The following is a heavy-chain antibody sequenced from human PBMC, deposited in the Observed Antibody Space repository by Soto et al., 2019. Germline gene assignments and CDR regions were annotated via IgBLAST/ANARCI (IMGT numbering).Heavy chain of an antibody. J-gene: IGHJ4*02. CDR2: IYHSGST. CDR3: ARSESRGPFDY. CDR1: GGSISSGGYC. Sequence: SETLSLTCTVSGGSISSGGYCWSWIRQHPGKGLEWIGYIYHSGSTYYNPSLKSRVTISVDTSKNQFSLKLSSVTAADTAVYYCARSESRGPFDYWGQGTLVTVSS. V-gene: IGHV4-31*03.